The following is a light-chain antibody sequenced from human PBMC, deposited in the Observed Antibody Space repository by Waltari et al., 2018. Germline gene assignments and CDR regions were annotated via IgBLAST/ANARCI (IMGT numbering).Light chain of an antibody. CDR3: QVWDSSSDHVV. Sequence: SYVLTQPPSVSVAPGKTARITCGGNNIGSESVHWYQQKPGQAPVLVIYDDSDRPPGIPEGFSGSNSGNTATLTISRVEAGDEADYYCQVWDSSSDHVVLGGGTKLTVL. J-gene: IGLJ2*01. CDR1: NIGSES. CDR2: DDS. V-gene: IGLV3-21*04.